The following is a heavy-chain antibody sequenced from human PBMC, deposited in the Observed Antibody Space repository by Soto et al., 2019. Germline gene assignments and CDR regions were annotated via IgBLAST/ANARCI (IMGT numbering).Heavy chain of an antibody. CDR2: TYYKSKWYD. CDR1: GDSVSSTSAA. Sequence: PSQTLSLTCAISGDSVSSTSAAWNWIRQSPSRGLEWLGRTYYKSKWYDDYAVSVKSRITVNPDTSKNQFSLQLNSVTPEDTAVYYCVREVDDGPTWFDHWGQGPLVTVSS. D-gene: IGHD1-1*01. V-gene: IGHV6-1*01. J-gene: IGHJ5*02. CDR3: VREVDDGPTWFDH.